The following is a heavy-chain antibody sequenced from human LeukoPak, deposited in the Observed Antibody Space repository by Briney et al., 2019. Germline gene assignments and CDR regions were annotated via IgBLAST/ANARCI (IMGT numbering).Heavy chain of an antibody. CDR1: GGTFSSYA. Sequence: SSVKVSCKASGGTFSSYAISWVRQAPGQGLEWMGGIIPIFGTANYAQKFQGRVTITTDESTSTAYMELSSLRSEDTAVYYCARGITIFNCFDPRGQGTLVTVSS. CDR2: IIPIFGTA. J-gene: IGHJ5*02. V-gene: IGHV1-69*05. D-gene: IGHD3-9*01. CDR3: ARGITIFNCFDP.